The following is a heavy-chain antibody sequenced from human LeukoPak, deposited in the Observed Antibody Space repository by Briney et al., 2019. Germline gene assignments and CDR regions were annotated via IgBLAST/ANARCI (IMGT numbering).Heavy chain of an antibody. CDR3: ARETDWGDRDY. CDR1: GGSISSYY. J-gene: IGHJ4*02. CDR2: IYTSGST. Sequence: PSETLSLTCTVSGGSISSYYWSWIRQPPGKGLEWIGRIYTSGSTNYNPSLKSRVTISVDTSKNQFSLKLSSVTAADTAVYYCARETDWGDRDYWGQGTLVTVSS. V-gene: IGHV4-4*08. D-gene: IGHD3/OR15-3a*01.